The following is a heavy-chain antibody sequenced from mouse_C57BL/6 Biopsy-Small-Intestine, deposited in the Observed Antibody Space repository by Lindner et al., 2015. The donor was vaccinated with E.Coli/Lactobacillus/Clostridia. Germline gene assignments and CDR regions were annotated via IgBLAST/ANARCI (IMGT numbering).Heavy chain of an antibody. Sequence: SVKVSCKASGYTFSAFYIHWVRQAPGQGLEWMGWINPNSGYTNYAQKFRGRVTMTKDTSISTAYMELSRLRSDDTAVYYCARDLKEDARYYYYMDVWGKGTTVTVSS. V-gene: IGHV1-84*02. CDR2: INPNSGYT. J-gene: IGHJ1*03. CDR1: GYTFSAFY. CDR3: ARDLKEDARYYYYMDV.